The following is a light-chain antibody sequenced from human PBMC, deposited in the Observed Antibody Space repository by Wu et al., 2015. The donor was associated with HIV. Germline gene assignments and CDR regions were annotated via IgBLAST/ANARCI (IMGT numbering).Light chain of an antibody. J-gene: IGKJ2*03. CDR2: GVS. CDR3: QQYGSSPLMYS. Sequence: IVLTQSPDILSLSPGERVTLSCRASQTLTGNSLAWYQQRPGQAPRLLIYGVSSRATGIPDRFSASGSGTDFTLTIRTLEPEDFAVYYCQQYGSSPLMYSFGQGTKLEIK. CDR1: QTLTGNS. V-gene: IGKV3-20*01.